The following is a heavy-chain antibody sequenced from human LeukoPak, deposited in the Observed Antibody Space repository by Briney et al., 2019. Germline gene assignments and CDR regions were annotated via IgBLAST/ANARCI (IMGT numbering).Heavy chain of an antibody. V-gene: IGHV4-4*02. Sequence: PSGTLSLTCAVSGGSISSSNWWSWVRQPPGKGLEWIGEIYHSGSTNYNPSLKSRVTISADTSRNQFSLKLSAVTTADTAVYYCARGSRDILTGYYVGSDYWGQGTLVIVSS. CDR1: GGSISSSNW. CDR3: ARGSRDILTGYYVGSDY. D-gene: IGHD3-9*01. CDR2: IYHSGST. J-gene: IGHJ4*02.